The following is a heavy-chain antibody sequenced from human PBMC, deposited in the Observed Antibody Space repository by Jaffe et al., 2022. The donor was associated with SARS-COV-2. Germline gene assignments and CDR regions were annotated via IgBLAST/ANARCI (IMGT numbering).Heavy chain of an antibody. J-gene: IGHJ4*02. CDR1: GFTFSSYA. CDR2: ISGSGGST. Sequence: EVQLLESGGGLVQPGGSLRLSCAASGFTFSSYAMSWVRQAPGKGLEWVSAISGSGGSTYYADSVKGRFTISRDNSKNTLYLQMNSLRAEDTAVYYCAKDLIPYSDGSGTTGGYWGQGTLVTVSS. CDR3: AKDLIPYSDGSGTTGGY. V-gene: IGHV3-23*01. D-gene: IGHD3-10*01.